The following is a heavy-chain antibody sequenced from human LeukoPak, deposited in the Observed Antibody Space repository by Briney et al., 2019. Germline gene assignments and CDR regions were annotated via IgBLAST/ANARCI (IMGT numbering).Heavy chain of an antibody. CDR2: IIPIFGTA. V-gene: IGHV1-69*01. CDR1: GGTFSSYA. D-gene: IGHD6-19*01. CDR3: AREGSRQWLVLFGY. Sequence: ASVKVSCKASGGTFSSYAISWVRQAPGQGLEWMGGIIPIFGTANYAQKFQGRVTITADESTSTAYMELSSLRSEDTAVYYCAREGSRQWLVLFGYWGQGTLVTVSS. J-gene: IGHJ4*02.